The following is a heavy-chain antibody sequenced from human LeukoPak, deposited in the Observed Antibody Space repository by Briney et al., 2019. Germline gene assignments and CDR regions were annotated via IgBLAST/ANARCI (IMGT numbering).Heavy chain of an antibody. V-gene: IGHV5-51*07. Sequence: GESLKIYCKGSGYSFTKFWIGWVHQMPGKGLEWMVIIYPGDYDIRYSPSSQGQVTISVDKSINTAYQQWSSLNASDTAMYFCARPPYYDFWNGYYPDYWGQGTLVTVSS. D-gene: IGHD3-3*01. CDR3: ARPPYYDFWNGYYPDY. CDR2: IYPGDYDI. CDR1: GYSFTKFW. J-gene: IGHJ4*02.